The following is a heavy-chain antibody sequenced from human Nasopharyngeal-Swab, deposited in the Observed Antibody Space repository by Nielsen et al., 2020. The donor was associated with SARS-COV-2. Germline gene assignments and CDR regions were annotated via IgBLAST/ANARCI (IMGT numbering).Heavy chain of an antibody. CDR3: ARAMIVVVINAFDI. J-gene: IGHJ3*02. CDR2: IYYSGST. CDR1: GCSISSRGYY. Sequence: TLPLTCTVFGCSISSRGYYWRWIRQHPGKGLEWIGYIYYSGSTYYNPSLKSRVTISIDTSKNQFSLKLSSVTAADTAVYYWARAMIVVVINAFDIWGQGTMVTVSS. V-gene: IGHV4-31*03. D-gene: IGHD3-22*01.